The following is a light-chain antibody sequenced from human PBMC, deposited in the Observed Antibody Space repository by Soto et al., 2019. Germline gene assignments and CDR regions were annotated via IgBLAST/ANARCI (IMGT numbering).Light chain of an antibody. V-gene: IGKV1-39*01. CDR2: AAS. Sequence: DIQMTQSPSSLSASVGDRVTIPCRASQSISTYLYWYQQKPGKAPKLLIYAASSLQSGVPSRFSGSGSGTDFTLTISSLQPEDFATYHCQQSYSIPITFGQGTRLEIK. J-gene: IGKJ5*01. CDR1: QSISTY. CDR3: QQSYSIPIT.